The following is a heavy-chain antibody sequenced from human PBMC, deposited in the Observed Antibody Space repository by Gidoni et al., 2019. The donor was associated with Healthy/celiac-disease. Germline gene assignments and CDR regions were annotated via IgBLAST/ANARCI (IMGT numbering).Heavy chain of an antibody. CDR3: ASGIVGATHYYYYGRDF. Sequence: QVQLVQSGAEVTKPGASVKVSCTASGYTFTSYDINWVRQATGQGLEWMGWMNPNSGNTGYAQKSKGRVTMTRKTSISTAYMELRSLRSKDTAVYYCASGIVGATHYYYYGRDFWAKGPRSPSP. CDR1: GYTFTSYD. V-gene: IGHV1-8*01. D-gene: IGHD1-26*01. J-gene: IGHJ6*02. CDR2: MNPNSGNT.